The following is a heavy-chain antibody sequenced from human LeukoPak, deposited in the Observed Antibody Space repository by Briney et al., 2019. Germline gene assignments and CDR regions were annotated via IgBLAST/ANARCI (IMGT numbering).Heavy chain of an antibody. D-gene: IGHD3-9*01. Sequence: SETLSLTCAVYGGSFSGYYWSWIRQPPGKGLEWIGEINHSGSTNYNPSLKSRVTISVDTSKNQSSLKLSSVTAADTAVYYCARVISDILTRSPLGMDVWGQGTTVTVSS. J-gene: IGHJ6*02. CDR2: INHSGST. V-gene: IGHV4-34*01. CDR3: ARVISDILTRSPLGMDV. CDR1: GGSFSGYY.